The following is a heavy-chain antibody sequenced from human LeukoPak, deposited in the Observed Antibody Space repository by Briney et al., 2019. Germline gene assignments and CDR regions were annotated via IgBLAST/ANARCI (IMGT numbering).Heavy chain of an antibody. J-gene: IGHJ4*02. D-gene: IGHD3-22*01. CDR1: GGSISSGSYY. CDR2: IYTSGST. CDR3: ARELSGFQL. Sequence: PSETLSLTCTVSGGSISSGSYYWSWIRQPAGKGLEWIGRIYTSGSTNYNPSLKSRVTISVDTSKNQFSLKLSSVTAADTAVYYCARELSGFQLWSQGTLVTVSS. V-gene: IGHV4-61*02.